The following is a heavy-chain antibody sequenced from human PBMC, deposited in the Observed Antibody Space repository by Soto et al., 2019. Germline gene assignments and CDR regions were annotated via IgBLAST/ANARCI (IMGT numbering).Heavy chain of an antibody. D-gene: IGHD6-13*01. J-gene: IGHJ3*02. V-gene: IGHV3-30-3*01. CDR1: GFTFSSYG. CDR3: ARTAGGRVRGALDI. CDR2: IPNTENKK. Sequence: QVQLEESGGGVVRPGTSLRLSCVASGFTFSSYGMHWVRQAPGKGLEWVAVIPNTENKKYYADSVKGRFTISRDNSQNTLFLQMDSLMSEDTAVYYCARTAGGRVRGALDIWGQGTMVTVS.